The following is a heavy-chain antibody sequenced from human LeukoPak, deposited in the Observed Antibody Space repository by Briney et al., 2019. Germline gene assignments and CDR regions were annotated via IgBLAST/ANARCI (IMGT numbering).Heavy chain of an antibody. CDR3: ARDREFLGGVVRLHYYDSSGYSPDAFDI. J-gene: IGHJ3*02. Sequence: GGSLRLSCAASGFTFSSYSMNWVRQAPGKGLEWVSYISSSSSTIYYADSVKVRFTISRDNAKNSLYLQMNSLSAEDTAVYYCARDREFLGGVVRLHYYDSSGYSPDAFDIWGQGTMVTVSS. CDR2: ISSSSSTI. CDR1: GFTFSSYS. D-gene: IGHD3-22*01. V-gene: IGHV3-48*04.